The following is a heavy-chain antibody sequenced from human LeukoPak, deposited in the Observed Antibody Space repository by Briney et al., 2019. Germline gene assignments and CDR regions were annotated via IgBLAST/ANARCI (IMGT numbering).Heavy chain of an antibody. V-gene: IGHV3-23*01. D-gene: IGHD3-9*01. CDR1: GFTFSSYA. J-gene: IGHJ4*02. CDR2: ISGSGGST. CDR3: AKTKYYDILTGFPPPFDY. Sequence: GGSLRLSCAASGFTFSSYAMSWVRQAPGKGLEWVSAISGSGGSTYYADSVKGQFTISRDDSKNTLYLQMNSLRAEDTAVYYCAKTKYYDILTGFPPPFDYWGQGTLVTVSS.